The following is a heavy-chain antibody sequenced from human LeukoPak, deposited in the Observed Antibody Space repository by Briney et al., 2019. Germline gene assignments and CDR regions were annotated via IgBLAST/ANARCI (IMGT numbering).Heavy chain of an antibody. J-gene: IGHJ4*02. V-gene: IGHV1-18*01. CDR1: GYTFTSYG. CDR3: ARARSGSYLDY. CDR2: ISAANGNT. Sequence: GASVKVSCKASGYTFTSYGISWVRQATGQELEWMGWISAANGNTNYVQKLQGRVTMTTDTSTSTAYMELRSLRSDDTAVYYCARARSGSYLDYWGQGTLVTVSS. D-gene: IGHD1-26*01.